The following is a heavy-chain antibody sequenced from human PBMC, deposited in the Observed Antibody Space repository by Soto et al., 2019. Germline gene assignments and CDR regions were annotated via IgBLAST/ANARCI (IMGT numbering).Heavy chain of an antibody. D-gene: IGHD2-15*01. CDR1: GYTFSSYG. CDR3: ARDSLLVDY. V-gene: IGHV1-18*01. J-gene: IGHJ4*02. Sequence: QVQLVQSGAEVKKPGASVKVSCKASGYTFSSYGISWVRQAPGQGLEWMGWISAYNGNTKYAQKIQGRVTMTTDTSSNTTYMALSRLRSDDTAVYFCARDSLLVDYWGQGTLVTVSS. CDR2: ISAYNGNT.